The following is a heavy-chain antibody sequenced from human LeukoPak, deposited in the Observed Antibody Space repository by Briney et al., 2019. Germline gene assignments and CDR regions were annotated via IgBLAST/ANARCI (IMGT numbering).Heavy chain of an antibody. V-gene: IGHV1-69*13. CDR2: IIPIFGTA. D-gene: IGHD3-22*01. CDR3: AVEGVYDSSGYYWDY. J-gene: IGHJ4*02. Sequence: SVKVSCKASGGTFSSYAISWVRQAPGQGLEWMGGIIPIFGTANYAQKFQGRVTITADESTSTAYMELSSLRSEDAAVYYCAVEGVYDSSGYYWDYWGQGTLVTVSS. CDR1: GGTFSSYA.